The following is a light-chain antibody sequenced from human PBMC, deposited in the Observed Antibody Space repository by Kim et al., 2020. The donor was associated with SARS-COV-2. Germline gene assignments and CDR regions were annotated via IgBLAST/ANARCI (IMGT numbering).Light chain of an antibody. Sequence: DVQMTQSPSSLSASVGDRVTITCRASQGISTYLAWYQQRPGKVPTLLIYEASTLQPGVPSRFSGSGSGTDFTLTISSLQPEDVATYYCQKYDSAPRMFGPGTKVDIK. V-gene: IGKV1-27*01. CDR3: QKYDSAPRM. CDR2: EAS. J-gene: IGKJ3*01. CDR1: QGISTY.